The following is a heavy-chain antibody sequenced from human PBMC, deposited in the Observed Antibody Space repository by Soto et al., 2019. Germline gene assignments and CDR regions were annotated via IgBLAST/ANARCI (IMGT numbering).Heavy chain of an antibody. V-gene: IGHV6-1*01. CDR3: ARDLGSGYYHY. CDR2: TYYRSKWYN. D-gene: IGHD3-22*01. Sequence: QTRTVIGSMSWGDIANNTAASDSIRKSPSRGLEWLGRTYYRSKWYNDYAVSVKSRITINPDTSKNQFSLQLNSVTPEDTAANYCARDLGSGYYHYWGKGTLVTVSS. J-gene: IGHJ4*02. CDR1: WGDIANNTAA.